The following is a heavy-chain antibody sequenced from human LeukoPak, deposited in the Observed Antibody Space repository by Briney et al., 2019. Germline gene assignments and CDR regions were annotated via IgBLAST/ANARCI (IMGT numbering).Heavy chain of an antibody. CDR3: TRRSERQFPFYYYGVDV. CDR1: GFTFNGSA. V-gene: IGHV3-73*01. CDR2: IRSKVNGYAT. Sequence: GGSLRLSCAASGFTFNGSAVHWVRQSSGRGLEWVGRIRSKVNGYATAYAASVKGRFTISRDDSKNTAYLQMNSLKTEDTAVYFCTRRSERQFPFYYYGVDVWGEGTTVTVSS. D-gene: IGHD1-1*01. J-gene: IGHJ6*04.